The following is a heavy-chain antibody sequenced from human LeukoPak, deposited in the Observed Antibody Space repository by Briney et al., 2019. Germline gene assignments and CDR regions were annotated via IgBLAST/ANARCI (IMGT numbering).Heavy chain of an antibody. J-gene: IGHJ1*01. Sequence: GSLRLSCAASGFTFSSYAMSWVRQAPGKGLEWVSAISGSGGSTYYADSVKGRFTISRDNSKNTLYLQMNSLRAEDTAVYYCAKDPSANYYGSGSEYFQHWGQGTLVTVSS. CDR1: GFTFSSYA. CDR2: ISGSGGST. V-gene: IGHV3-23*01. D-gene: IGHD3-10*01. CDR3: AKDPSANYYGSGSEYFQH.